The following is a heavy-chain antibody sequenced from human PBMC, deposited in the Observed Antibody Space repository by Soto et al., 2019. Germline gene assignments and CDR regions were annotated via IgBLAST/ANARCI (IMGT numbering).Heavy chain of an antibody. CDR2: INSDGSTI. CDR1: GYTFSPFW. D-gene: IGHD3-10*01. J-gene: IGHJ3*01. CDR3: VRDRGYPDSFDV. Sequence: GGSLRLSCAASGYTFSPFWMRWVRQAPGKGLVWVSHINSDGSTILYADSVKGRFTISRDNAKNTLYLQMNSLKAEDTAVYYCVRDRGYPDSFDVWGRGTMVTVSS. V-gene: IGHV3-74*01.